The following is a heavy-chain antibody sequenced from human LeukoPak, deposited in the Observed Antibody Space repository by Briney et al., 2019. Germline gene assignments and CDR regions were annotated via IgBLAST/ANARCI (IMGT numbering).Heavy chain of an antibody. Sequence: SETLSLTCTVPGGSISSYYWSWIRQPPGKGLEWIGYIYYSGSTNYSPSLKSRVTISVDTSKNQFSLKLSSVTAADTAVYYCARGLYDSSGYYYAPSWFDPWGQGTLVTVSS. J-gene: IGHJ5*02. D-gene: IGHD3-22*01. CDR1: GGSISSYY. CDR2: IYYSGST. V-gene: IGHV4-59*01. CDR3: ARGLYDSSGYYYAPSWFDP.